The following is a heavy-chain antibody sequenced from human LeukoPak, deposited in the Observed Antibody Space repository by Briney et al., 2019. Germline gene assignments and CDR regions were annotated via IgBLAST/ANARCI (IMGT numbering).Heavy chain of an antibody. CDR1: GFTFSSYG. CDR3: AKDFLYYDILTGYRDSDAFDI. D-gene: IGHD3-9*01. Sequence: GGSLRLSCAASGFTFSSYGMHWVRQAPGKGLEWVAFIRHDGSNKYYADSVKGRFTISRDNSKNTLYLQMNSLRAEDTAVYYCAKDFLYYDILTGYRDSDAFDIWGQGTMVTASS. V-gene: IGHV3-30*02. CDR2: IRHDGSNK. J-gene: IGHJ3*02.